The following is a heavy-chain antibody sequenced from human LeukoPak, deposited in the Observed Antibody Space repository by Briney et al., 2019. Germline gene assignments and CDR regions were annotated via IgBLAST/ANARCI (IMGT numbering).Heavy chain of an antibody. V-gene: IGHV1-18*01. CDR2: ISAYNGNT. D-gene: IGHD2-2*01. CDR1: GYTFTSYG. J-gene: IGHJ6*03. Sequence: ASVKVSCKASGYTFTSYGISWVRQAPGQGLEWMGWISAYNGNTNYAQKLQGRVTMTTDTSTSTAYMELRSLRSDDTAVYYCARAKVPAAPEYYYYMDVWGKGTTVTVSS. CDR3: ARAKVPAAPEYYYYMDV.